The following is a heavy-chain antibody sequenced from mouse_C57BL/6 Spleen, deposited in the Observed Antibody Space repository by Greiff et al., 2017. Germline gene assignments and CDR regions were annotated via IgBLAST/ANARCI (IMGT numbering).Heavy chain of an antibody. CDR3: AKHEGYEAMDY. V-gene: IGHV2-6*03. J-gene: IGHJ4*01. CDR1: GFSLTSYG. Sequence: VQVVESGPGLVAPSQSLSITCTVSGFSLTSYGVHWVRQPPGKGLEWLVVIWSDGSTTYNSALKSRLSTSKDNSKSQVFLKMNSLQTADTAMYDRAKHEGYEAMDYWGQGTSVTVSS. CDR2: IWSDGST.